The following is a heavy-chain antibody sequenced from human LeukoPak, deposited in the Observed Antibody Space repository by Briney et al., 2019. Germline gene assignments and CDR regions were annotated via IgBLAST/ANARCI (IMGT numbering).Heavy chain of an antibody. J-gene: IGHJ3*02. D-gene: IGHD2-15*01. V-gene: IGHV3-74*01. CDR3: AKGPESLIVVVVAATVGAFDI. CDR1: GFTFSSYW. Sequence: QPGGSLRLSCGASGFTFSSYWMHWVRQAPGKGLVWISRINSDGSTTSYADSVKGRFTISRDNAKNTLYLQMNSLRAEDTAVYYCAKGPESLIVVVVAATVGAFDIWGQGTMVTVSS. CDR2: INSDGSTT.